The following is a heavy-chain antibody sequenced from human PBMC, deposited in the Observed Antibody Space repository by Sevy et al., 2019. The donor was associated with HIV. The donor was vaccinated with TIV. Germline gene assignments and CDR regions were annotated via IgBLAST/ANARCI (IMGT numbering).Heavy chain of an antibody. CDR2: ISSSGSTI. V-gene: IGHV3-11*01. D-gene: IGHD3-22*01. CDR1: GFTFSDYY. J-gene: IGHJ5*02. Sequence: GGSLRLSCAASGFTFSDYYMSWIRQAPGKGLEWVSYISSSGSTIYYADSVKGRFNISRDNAKNSLYLQMNSLRAEDTAVYYCARDYYDSSGYTEQHNWFDPWGQGTLVTVSS. CDR3: ARDYYDSSGYTEQHNWFDP.